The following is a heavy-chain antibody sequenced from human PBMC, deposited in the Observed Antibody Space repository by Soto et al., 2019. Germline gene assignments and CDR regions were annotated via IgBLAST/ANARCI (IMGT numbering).Heavy chain of an antibody. D-gene: IGHD4-17*01. CDR3: AKDYGDYVGYFDY. V-gene: IGHV3-30*18. Sequence: QVRLVESGGGVVQPGRSLRLSCAASGFTFSSYGMHWVRQAPGKGLEWVAVISYDGSNKYYADSVKGRFTISRDNSKNTLYLQMNSLRAEDTAVYYCAKDYGDYVGYFDYWGQGTLVTVSS. CDR1: GFTFSSYG. CDR2: ISYDGSNK. J-gene: IGHJ4*02.